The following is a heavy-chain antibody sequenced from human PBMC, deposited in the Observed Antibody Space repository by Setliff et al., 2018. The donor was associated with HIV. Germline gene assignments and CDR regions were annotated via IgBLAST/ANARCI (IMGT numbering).Heavy chain of an antibody. D-gene: IGHD1-1*01. J-gene: IGHJ1*01. CDR2: INYSNGDT. Sequence: ASVKVSCKASGYTFTGYYLHWLRRAPGQGLEWMGWINYSNGDTKSAERFQGRVTMSRDSSTSTLYMDLKSLTSDDTAVYYCALADIVSTARWNHWGRGTLVTVSS. CDR1: GYTFTGYY. CDR3: ALADIVSTARWNH. V-gene: IGHV1-2*02.